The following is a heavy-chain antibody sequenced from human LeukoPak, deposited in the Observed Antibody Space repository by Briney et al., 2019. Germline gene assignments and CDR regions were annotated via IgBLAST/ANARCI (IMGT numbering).Heavy chain of an antibody. J-gene: IGHJ6*03. CDR1: GYTFTSYG. Sequence: ASVKVSCKASGYTFTSYGISWVRQAPGQGLEWMGWISAYNGNTNYAQKLQGRVTMTTDTSTSTAYMELRSLRSDDTAVYYCAREARGTPGPNYYYYMDVWGKGTTVTVSS. D-gene: IGHD3-10*01. CDR3: AREARGTPGPNYYYYMDV. V-gene: IGHV1-18*01. CDR2: ISAYNGNT.